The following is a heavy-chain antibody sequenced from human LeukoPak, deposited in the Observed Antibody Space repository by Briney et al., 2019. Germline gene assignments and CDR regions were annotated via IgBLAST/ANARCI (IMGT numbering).Heavy chain of an antibody. CDR2: IVVGSGNT. CDR1: GFTFTSSA. CDR3: AADAAPYCSGGSCHVG. D-gene: IGHD2-15*01. J-gene: IGHJ4*02. V-gene: IGHV1-58*02. Sequence: SVKVSCKASGFTFTSSAMQWVRQARGQRLEWIGWIVVGSGNTNYAQKFQERVTITRDMSTSTAYMELSSLRSEDTAVYYCAADAAPYCSGGSCHVGWGQGTLVTVSS.